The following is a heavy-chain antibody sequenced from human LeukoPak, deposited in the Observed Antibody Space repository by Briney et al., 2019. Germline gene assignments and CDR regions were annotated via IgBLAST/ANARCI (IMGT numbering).Heavy chain of an antibody. CDR2: ISGSGGST. CDR3: AKRYCSGGSCSYYYYYGMDV. J-gene: IGHJ6*02. D-gene: IGHD2-15*01. Sequence: GGSLRLSCAASGFTFSSNAMSWVRQAPGKGLEWVSAISGSGGSTYYADSVKGRFTISRDNSKNTLYLQMNSLRAEDTAVYYCAKRYCSGGSCSYYYYYGMDVWGQGTTVTVSS. CDR1: GFTFSSNA. V-gene: IGHV3-23*01.